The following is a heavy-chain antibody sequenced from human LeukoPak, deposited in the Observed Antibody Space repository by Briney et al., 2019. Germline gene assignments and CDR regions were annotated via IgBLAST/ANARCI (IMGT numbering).Heavy chain of an antibody. CDR1: GYTFTGYY. J-gene: IGHJ4*02. V-gene: IGHV1-2*02. CDR2: INPNSGGT. D-gene: IGHD6-13*01. Sequence: ASVKVSCKASGYTFTGYYMHWVRQAPGQGLEWMGWINPNSGGTNYAQEFQGRVTMTRDTSISTAYMELSRLRSDDTAVYYCASLAAAGTDFDYWGQGTLVTVSS. CDR3: ASLAAAGTDFDY.